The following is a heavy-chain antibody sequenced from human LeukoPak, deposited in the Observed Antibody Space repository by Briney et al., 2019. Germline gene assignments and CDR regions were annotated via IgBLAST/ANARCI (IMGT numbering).Heavy chain of an antibody. D-gene: IGHD1-26*01. CDR1: GFTFSSYG. CDR3: ARDPYNGGYGASYYYYMDV. Sequence: GGSLRLSCAASGFTFSSYGMHWVRQAPGKGLEWVAFIRYDGSNKYYADSVKGRFTISRDNSKNTLYLQMNSLRAEDTAIYYCARDPYNGGYGASYYYYMDVWGKGTTVTISS. J-gene: IGHJ6*03. CDR2: IRYDGSNK. V-gene: IGHV3-30*02.